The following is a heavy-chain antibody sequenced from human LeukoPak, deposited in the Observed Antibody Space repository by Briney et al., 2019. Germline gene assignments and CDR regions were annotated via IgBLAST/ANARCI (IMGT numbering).Heavy chain of an antibody. J-gene: IGHJ1*01. D-gene: IGHD3-22*01. Sequence: GGSLRLSYAASGFTFSSFAMTWVRQAPGKGLEWVSAISGSGGSTYYADSVKGRFTISRDNSKKMLHLQMNSLRAEDTAVYYCASPTQYYDRPIYHWGQGTLVTVSS. V-gene: IGHV3-23*01. CDR2: ISGSGGST. CDR1: GFTFSSFA. CDR3: ASPTQYYDRPIYH.